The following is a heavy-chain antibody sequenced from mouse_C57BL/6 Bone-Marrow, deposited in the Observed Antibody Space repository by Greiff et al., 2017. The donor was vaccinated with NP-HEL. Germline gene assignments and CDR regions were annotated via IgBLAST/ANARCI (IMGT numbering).Heavy chain of an antibody. CDR3: ANREDYAMDY. CDR2: IHPNSGST. J-gene: IGHJ4*01. Sequence: VQLQQPGAELVKPGSSVKFSCQASGYTFTSYWMHWVKQRPGQGLEWIGMIHPNSGSTNYNEKFKSKATLTVDKSSSTAYMQLSSLTSEDSAVYYCANREDYAMDYWGQGTSVTVSS. CDR1: GYTFTSYW. V-gene: IGHV1-64*01.